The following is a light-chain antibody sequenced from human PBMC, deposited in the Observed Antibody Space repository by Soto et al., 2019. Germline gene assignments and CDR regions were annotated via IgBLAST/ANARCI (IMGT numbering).Light chain of an antibody. V-gene: IGLV1-44*01. CDR3: SALDGSLKEYV. CDR2: NNA. Sequence: QSVLTQPPSASGTPGQTVTISCSGATSAIGSNTIHWYRHLPGSGPTLVVFNNAQRRSGGPDRLSAAKSGTSASLAISGRQSDDDADYYCSALDGSLKEYVFGTGTQRTVL. CDR1: TSAIGSNT. J-gene: IGLJ1*01.